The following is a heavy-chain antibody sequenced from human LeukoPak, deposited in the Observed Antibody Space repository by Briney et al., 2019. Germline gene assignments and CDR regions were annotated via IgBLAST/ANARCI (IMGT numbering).Heavy chain of an antibody. Sequence: GGSLRLSCAASGFTFSSYAMSWVRQAPGKGLEWVSAISGSGGSTYYADSVKGRFTISRDNSKNTLYLQMNSLRAEDTAVYYCAKDGCSSTSCYRDYWGQGTLVTVSS. J-gene: IGHJ4*02. CDR1: GFTFSSYA. D-gene: IGHD2-2*01. CDR3: AKDGCSSTSCYRDY. CDR2: ISGSGGST. V-gene: IGHV3-23*01.